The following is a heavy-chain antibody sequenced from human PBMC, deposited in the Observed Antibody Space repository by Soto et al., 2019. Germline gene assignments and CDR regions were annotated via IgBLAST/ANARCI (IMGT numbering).Heavy chain of an antibody. J-gene: IGHJ6*02. Sequence: PGGSLRLSCAASGLTFSSYGMHWVRQAPGKGLEWVAVISYDGSNKYYADSVKGRFTISRDNSKNTLYLQMNSLRAEDTAVYYCAKDFGGRSEYYYYGMDVWGQGTTVTVSS. CDR1: GLTFSSYG. CDR3: AKDFGGRSEYYYYGMDV. CDR2: ISYDGSNK. V-gene: IGHV3-30*18. D-gene: IGHD2-15*01.